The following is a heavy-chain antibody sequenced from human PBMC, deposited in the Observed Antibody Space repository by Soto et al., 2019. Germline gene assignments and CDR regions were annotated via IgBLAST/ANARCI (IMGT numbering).Heavy chain of an antibody. J-gene: IGHJ4*02. CDR1: GGSISSYY. V-gene: IGHV4-59*01. CDR2: IYYSGST. Sequence: PSETLSLTCTVSGGSISSYYWSWIRQPPGKGLEWIGYIYYSGSTNYNPSLKSRVTTSVDTSKNQFSLKLSSVTAADTAVYYCARGTYYYDSSGYYSLTDDYWGQGTLVPVSS. CDR3: ARGTYYYDSSGYYSLTDDY. D-gene: IGHD3-22*01.